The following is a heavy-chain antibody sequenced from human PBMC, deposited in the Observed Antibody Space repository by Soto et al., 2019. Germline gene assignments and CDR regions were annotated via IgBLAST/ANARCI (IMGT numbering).Heavy chain of an antibody. V-gene: IGHV1-18*01. J-gene: IGHJ3*02. CDR2: ISAYNGNT. CDR3: ARLPAAFYDAFDI. Sequence: ASVKVSCKASGYTFTSYGISWVRQAPGQGLEWMGWISAYNGNTNYAQKHQGRVNMTTDTSTSTAYMELRSLRSDDTAVYYCARLPAAFYDAFDIWGQGTMVTVSS. D-gene: IGHD2-2*01. CDR1: GYTFTSYG.